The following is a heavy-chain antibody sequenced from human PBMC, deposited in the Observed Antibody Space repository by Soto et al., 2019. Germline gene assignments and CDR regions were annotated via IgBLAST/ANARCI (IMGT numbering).Heavy chain of an antibody. Sequence: SETLSLTCTVSGGSISSSSYYWGWIRQPPGKGLEWIGSIYYSGSTYYNPSLKSRVTISVDTSKNQFSLKLSSVTAADTAVYYCGVWRAVGSGYDGYYFDYWGQGTLVTVSS. J-gene: IGHJ4*02. CDR1: GGSISSSSYY. D-gene: IGHD5-12*01. CDR3: GVWRAVGSGYDGYYFDY. V-gene: IGHV4-39*01. CDR2: IYYSGST.